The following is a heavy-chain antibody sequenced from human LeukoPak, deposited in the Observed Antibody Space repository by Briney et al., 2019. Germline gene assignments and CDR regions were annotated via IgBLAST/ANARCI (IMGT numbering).Heavy chain of an antibody. Sequence: GGSLRLSCAASGFTFSSYGMHWVRQAPGKGLEWVAVIWYDGSNKYYADSVKGRFTISRDNSKNTLYLQMNSLRAEDTAVYYCARGAPRMYYFDYWGQGTLVTVSS. D-gene: IGHD1-26*01. V-gene: IGHV3-33*01. CDR1: GFTFSSYG. J-gene: IGHJ4*02. CDR3: ARGAPRMYYFDY. CDR2: IWYDGSNK.